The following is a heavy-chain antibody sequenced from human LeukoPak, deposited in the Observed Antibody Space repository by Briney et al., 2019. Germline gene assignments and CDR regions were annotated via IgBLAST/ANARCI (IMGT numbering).Heavy chain of an antibody. CDR3: TSANYGPAY. Sequence: PGGSLRLSCAASGFTFNVYSMNWVRQAPGKGLEWVSFISSSLDSSMYYADSVKGRFTISRDNAKNSLYLQMNSLRAEDTAVYYCTSANYGPAYWGQGTLVTVSS. D-gene: IGHD5-24*01. V-gene: IGHV3-48*01. J-gene: IGHJ4*02. CDR2: ISSSLDSSM. CDR1: GFTFNVYS.